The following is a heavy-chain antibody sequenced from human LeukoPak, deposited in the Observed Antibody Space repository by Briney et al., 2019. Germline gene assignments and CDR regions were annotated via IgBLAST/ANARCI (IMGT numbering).Heavy chain of an antibody. CDR3: ARGQGIAARRGWDY. J-gene: IGHJ4*02. Sequence: SETLSLTCAVYGGSFSGYYWSWIRQPPGKGLEWIGEIKHSGSTNYNPSLKSRVTISVDTSKNQFSLKLSSVTAADTAVYYCARGQGIAARRGWDYWGQGTLVTVSS. V-gene: IGHV4-34*01. D-gene: IGHD6-6*01. CDR2: IKHSGST. CDR1: GGSFSGYY.